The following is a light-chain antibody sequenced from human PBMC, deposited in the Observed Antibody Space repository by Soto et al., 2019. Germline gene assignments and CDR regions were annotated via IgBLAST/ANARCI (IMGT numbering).Light chain of an antibody. V-gene: IGKV3-15*01. CDR3: QQYNNWPPPIT. J-gene: IGKJ5*01. CDR2: GAS. CDR1: QSIGSN. Sequence: EIILTQSPATLSVSPGERATLSCRASQSIGSNLAWYQQKPGQAPRLLIYGASTRATDIPARFSGSGSGTDFTLTISSLQCEDFAVYYCQQYNNWPPPITFGQGTRLEIK.